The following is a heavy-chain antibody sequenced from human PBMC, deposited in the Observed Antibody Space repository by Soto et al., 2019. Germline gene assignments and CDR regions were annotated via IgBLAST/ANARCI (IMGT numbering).Heavy chain of an antibody. V-gene: IGHV3-21*01. CDR1: GFTFSSYS. D-gene: IGHD1-26*01. J-gene: IGHJ6*02. CDR3: ARDILNHVGVYGMDV. CDR2: ISSSSSYI. Sequence: GGSLRLSCAASGFTFSSYSMNWVRQAPGKGLEWVSSISSSSSYIYYADSVKGRFTISRDNAKNSLYLQMNSLRAEDTAVYYCARDILNHVGVYGMDVWGQGTTVTVSS.